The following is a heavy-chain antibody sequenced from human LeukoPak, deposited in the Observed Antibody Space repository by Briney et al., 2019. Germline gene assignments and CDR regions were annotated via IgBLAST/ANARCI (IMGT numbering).Heavy chain of an antibody. CDR1: GGSISSYY. CDR3: ARRDYYYYGMDV. Sequence: SETLSLTCTVSGGSISSYYWSWIRQPPGKGLEWIGYIYYSGSTNYNPSLKSRVTISVDTSKNQFSLKLSSVTATDTAVYYCARRDYYYYGMDVWGQGTTVTVSS. CDR2: IYYSGST. J-gene: IGHJ6*02. V-gene: IGHV4-59*08.